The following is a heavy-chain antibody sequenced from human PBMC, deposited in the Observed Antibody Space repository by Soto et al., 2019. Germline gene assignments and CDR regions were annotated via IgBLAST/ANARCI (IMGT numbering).Heavy chain of an antibody. V-gene: IGHV1-69*01. CDR3: ARGVIYIGYFTVDS. CDR2: FIPVYRTL. CDR1: GGSFANSA. Sequence: QVLLVQSGAEVTKAGSSVKISCKASGGSFANSAINWVRQTPRRELEWLGGFIPVYRTLNYAQKFQGRVTMTTDESTGTAYMALNSLASNDTAVYYCARGVIYIGYFTVDSWGQGTRVTVSS. D-gene: IGHD3-3*01. J-gene: IGHJ5*01.